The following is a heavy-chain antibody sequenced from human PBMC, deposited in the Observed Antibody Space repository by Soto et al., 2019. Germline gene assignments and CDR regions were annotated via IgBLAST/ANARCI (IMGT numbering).Heavy chain of an antibody. Sequence: QVQLQESGPGLVKPSETLSLTCTVSGGSVSSGSYYWSWIRQAPGKGLEWIGYIYYSGSTNYNPSLKSLVTISVDTSKTQCSLKLSSVTAADTAVYYCARDIVVVVAATQSYYYYGMDVWGQGTTVTVSS. V-gene: IGHV4-61*01. J-gene: IGHJ6*02. D-gene: IGHD2-15*01. CDR3: ARDIVVVVAATQSYYYYGMDV. CDR2: IYYSGST. CDR1: GGSVSSGSYY.